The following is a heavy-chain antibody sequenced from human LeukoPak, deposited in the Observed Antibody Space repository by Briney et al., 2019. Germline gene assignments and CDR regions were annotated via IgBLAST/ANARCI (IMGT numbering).Heavy chain of an antibody. CDR2: INPNSGGT. CDR1: GYTFTGYY. D-gene: IGHD5-12*01. CDR3: ARGRYSGYDYYYYMDV. J-gene: IGHJ6*03. V-gene: IGHV1-2*02. Sequence: PWASVKVSCKASGYTFTGYYMHWVRQAPGQGLEWMGWINPNSGGTNYAQKFQGRITMTRDTSISTAYMELSRLRSDDTAVYYCARGRYSGYDYYYYMDVWGKGTTVTISS.